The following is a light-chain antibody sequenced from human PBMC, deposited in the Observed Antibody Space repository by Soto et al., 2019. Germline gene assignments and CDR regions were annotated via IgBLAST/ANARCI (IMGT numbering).Light chain of an antibody. CDR2: DVS. V-gene: IGLV2-11*01. CDR3: CSYAGSYTWV. J-gene: IGLJ3*02. Sequence: QSALTQPRSVSGSPGQSVTISCTGTSSDVGDYNHVSWYQQHPGKAPKLMIYDVSERPSGVPDRFSGSKSGNTASLTISGLQAEDEADYYCCSYAGSYTWVFGGGTKLTVL. CDR1: SSDVGDYNH.